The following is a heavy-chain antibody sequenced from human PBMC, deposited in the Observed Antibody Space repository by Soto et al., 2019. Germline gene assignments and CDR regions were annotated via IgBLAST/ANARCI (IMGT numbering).Heavy chain of an antibody. CDR2: IYPGGVNI. Sequence: ASVKVSCKAIGYSFTSHYMHWVRQAPGQGLEWMGTIYPGGVNIGYAQKFKGRVTMTKDTSTSTVYMELKSLTSDDTAVYYCVRDQSFDRSYYYGIDVWGQGTTVTVSS. J-gene: IGHJ6*02. CDR3: VRDQSFDRSYYYGIDV. D-gene: IGHD3-10*01. CDR1: GYSFTSHY. V-gene: IGHV1-46*01.